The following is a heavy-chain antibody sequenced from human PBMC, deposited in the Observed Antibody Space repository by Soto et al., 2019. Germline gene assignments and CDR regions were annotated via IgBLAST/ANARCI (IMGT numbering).Heavy chain of an antibody. CDR1: GFTFSSYA. Sequence: GGSLRLSCAASGFTFSSYAMSWVRQAPGKGLEWVSAISGSGGGTYYADSVKGRVTISIANNNNMLYLQMNRLRAADTAVYSCANDHTSPLYGMHGWCQGTTVTVSS. CDR3: ANDHTSPLYGMHG. J-gene: IGHJ6*02. V-gene: IGHV3-23*01. CDR2: ISGSGGGT.